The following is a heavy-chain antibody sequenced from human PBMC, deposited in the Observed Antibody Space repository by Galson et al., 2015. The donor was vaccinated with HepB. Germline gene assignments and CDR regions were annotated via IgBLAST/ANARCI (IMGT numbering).Heavy chain of an antibody. CDR2: IKQDGSEK. CDR1: GFTFSSYW. Sequence: SLRLSCAASGFTFSSYWMSWVRQAPGKGLEWVANIKQDGSEKYYVDSVKGRFTISRDNAKNSLYLQMNSLRAEDTAVYYCARDYTLWSGSYYYYYYMDVWGKGTTVTVSS. CDR3: ARDYTLWSGSYYYYYYMDV. V-gene: IGHV3-7*01. J-gene: IGHJ6*03. D-gene: IGHD3-3*01.